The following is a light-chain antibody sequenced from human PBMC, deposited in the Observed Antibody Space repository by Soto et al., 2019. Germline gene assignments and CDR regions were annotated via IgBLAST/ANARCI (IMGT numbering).Light chain of an antibody. J-gene: IGKJ1*01. CDR2: VAS. Sequence: ESVLTQSPGTLSLSPGEIATLSCRASQSVSSSYLAWYQQKPGQAPRLLIYVASSRATGIPDKFRGSGSGTYFTLTNSRLEPEAFAVYYLHQYVSSPTYTYVQGTKVDIK. V-gene: IGKV3-20*01. CDR1: QSVSSSY. CDR3: HQYVSSPTYT.